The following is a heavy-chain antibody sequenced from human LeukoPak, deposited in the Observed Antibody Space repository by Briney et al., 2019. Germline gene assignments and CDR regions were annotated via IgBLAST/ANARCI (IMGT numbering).Heavy chain of an antibody. CDR3: AIPGGSSRDFDY. J-gene: IGHJ4*02. Sequence: GASVKVSCKASGYTFTSYAISWVRQAPGKGLEWMGGFDPEDGETIYAQKFQGRVTMTEDTSTDTAYMELSSLRSEDTAVYYCAIPGGSSRDFDYWGQGTLVTVSS. V-gene: IGHV1-24*01. CDR2: FDPEDGET. CDR1: GYTFTSYA. D-gene: IGHD6-13*01.